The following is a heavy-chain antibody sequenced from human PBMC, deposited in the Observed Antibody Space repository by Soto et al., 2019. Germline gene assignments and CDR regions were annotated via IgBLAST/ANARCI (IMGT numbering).Heavy chain of an antibody. V-gene: IGHV4-39*01. J-gene: IGHJ5*02. CDR3: ARRPWFDP. CDR1: GGSIRGSSYY. CDR2: IYSSGST. Sequence: SETLSLTCPVSGGSIRGSSYYWGWIRQPPGKGLEWIGSIYSSGSTYYNPSLKSRVTMSVDTSKNQFSLKLSSVTAADTAVYYCARRPWFDPWGQGTLVTVSS.